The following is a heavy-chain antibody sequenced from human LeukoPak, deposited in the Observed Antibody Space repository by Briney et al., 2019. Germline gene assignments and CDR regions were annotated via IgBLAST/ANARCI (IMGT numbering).Heavy chain of an antibody. Sequence: SETLSLTCAVYGGSFSGYYWSWIRQPPGKGLEWIGEINHSGSTNYNPSLKSRVTISVDTSKNQFSLKLSSVTAADTAVYCCATAIWFGDPNWFDPWGQGTLVTVSS. CDR2: INHSGST. D-gene: IGHD3-10*01. CDR1: GGSFSGYY. V-gene: IGHV4-34*01. CDR3: ATAIWFGDPNWFDP. J-gene: IGHJ5*02.